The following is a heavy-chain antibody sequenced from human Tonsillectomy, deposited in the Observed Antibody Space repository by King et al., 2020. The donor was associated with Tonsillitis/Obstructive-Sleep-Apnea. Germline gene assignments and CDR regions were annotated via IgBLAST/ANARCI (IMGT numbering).Heavy chain of an antibody. Sequence: VQLVESEGGLVQPGGSLRLSCAASGFTFSSYAITWVRQAPGKGLEWVSAISGSGGSTYYADSVKGRFTISRDNSKNTLYLQMNSLRAEDTAIYFCAKAHVAASFFCDSWGQGTLVTVSS. CDR1: GFTFSSYA. CDR2: ISGSGGST. V-gene: IGHV3-23*04. CDR3: AKAHVAASFFCDS. D-gene: IGHD6-13*01. J-gene: IGHJ4*02.